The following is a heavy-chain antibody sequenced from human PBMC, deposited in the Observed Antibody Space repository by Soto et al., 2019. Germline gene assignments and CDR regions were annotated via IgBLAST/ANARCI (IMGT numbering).Heavy chain of an antibody. CDR2: INGRGGST. J-gene: IGHJ4*02. D-gene: IGHD1-26*01. V-gene: IGHV3-23*01. Sequence: EVQLLESGGGLVQPGGSLRLSCAASGFTLISYDMGWVRQAPGEGREGVSSINGRGGSTYYTDSVKGRFTISRDNSKNTLYLQVNYLRAEDTAVYYCATQKFSSVGPFDYWGQGTLVTVSS. CDR3: ATQKFSSVGPFDY. CDR1: GFTLISYD.